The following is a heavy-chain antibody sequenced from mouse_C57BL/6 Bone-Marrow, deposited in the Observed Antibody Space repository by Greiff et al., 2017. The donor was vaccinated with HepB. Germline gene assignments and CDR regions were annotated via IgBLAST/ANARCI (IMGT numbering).Heavy chain of an antibody. V-gene: IGHV3-6*01. D-gene: IGHD2-3*01. CDR1: GYSITSGYY. Sequence: EVKLQESGPGLVKPSQSLSLTCSVTGYSITSGYYWNWIRQFPGNKLEWMGYISYDGSNNYNPSLKNRISITRDTSKNQFFLKLNSVTTEDTATYYCARGYDGYPYYFDYWGQGTTLTVSS. J-gene: IGHJ2*01. CDR3: ARGYDGYPYYFDY. CDR2: ISYDGSN.